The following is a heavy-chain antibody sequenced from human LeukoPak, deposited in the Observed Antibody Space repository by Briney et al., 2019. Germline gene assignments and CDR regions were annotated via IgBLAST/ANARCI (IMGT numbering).Heavy chain of an antibody. J-gene: IGHJ4*02. CDR1: GFTFSNYW. D-gene: IGHD3-22*01. Sequence: GGSLGLSCAASGFTFSNYWMYWVRQAPGEGLVWVSRINSDGGTTTYADSVKGQFTISRDNAKNTLYMQMNSLRSEDTAVYYCARAFYYDSSGYSYYFDYWGQGTLVTVSS. CDR3: ARAFYYDSSGYSYYFDY. V-gene: IGHV3-74*01. CDR2: INSDGGTT.